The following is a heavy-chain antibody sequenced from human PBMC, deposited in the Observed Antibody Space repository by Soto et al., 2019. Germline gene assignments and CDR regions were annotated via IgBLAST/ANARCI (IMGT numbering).Heavy chain of an antibody. CDR1: GFTFSSYG. J-gene: IGHJ4*02. V-gene: IGHV3-30*18. CDR3: AKGKGARIVVVTATRYFDY. Sequence: QVQLVESGGGVVQPGRSLRLSCAASGFTFSSYGMHWVRQAPGKGLEWVAVISYDGSNKYYADSVKGRFTISRDNSKNTLYLQMNSLRAEETAVYYCAKGKGARIVVVTATRYFDYWGQGTLVTVSS. CDR2: ISYDGSNK. D-gene: IGHD2-21*02.